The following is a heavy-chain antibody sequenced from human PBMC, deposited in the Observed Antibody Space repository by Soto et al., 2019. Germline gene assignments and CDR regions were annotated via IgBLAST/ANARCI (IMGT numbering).Heavy chain of an antibody. Sequence: PSETLSLTCAVYGGSFSGYDWTWIRQPPGKGLEWIGEINDSGSTNYNPSLKSRVTISVDTSKNQFSLKLSSVTAADTAVYYCARVVGTYYYDSSGYYSYYYGMDVWGQGTTLTVSS. J-gene: IGHJ6*02. CDR1: GGSFSGYD. D-gene: IGHD3-22*01. CDR2: INDSGST. CDR3: ARVVGTYYYDSSGYYSYYYGMDV. V-gene: IGHV4-34*01.